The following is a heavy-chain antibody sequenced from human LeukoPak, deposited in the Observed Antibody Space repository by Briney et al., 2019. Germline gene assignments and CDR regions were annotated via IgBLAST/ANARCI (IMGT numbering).Heavy chain of an antibody. CDR2: IFYSGST. D-gene: IGHD3-10*01. J-gene: IGHJ4*02. CDR1: GDSISSSDYY. Sequence: SETLSLTCTVSGDSISSSDYYWGWIRQPPGKGLEWIGSIFYSGSTYNNPSLKSRVTISVDTSKNQFSLKLRSVTAADTAVYYCARAQFGESIDYWGQGTLVTVSS. CDR3: ARAQFGESIDY. V-gene: IGHV4-39*07.